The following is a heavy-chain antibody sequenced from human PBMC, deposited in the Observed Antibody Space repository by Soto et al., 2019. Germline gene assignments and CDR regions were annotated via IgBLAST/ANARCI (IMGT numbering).Heavy chain of an antibody. D-gene: IGHD2-8*01. CDR3: ARELCTNGVCYIYYFDY. Sequence: QVQLVESGGGVVQPGRSLRLSCAASGFTFSSYAMHWVRQAPGKGLEWVAVIWYDGSNKYYADSVKGRFTISRDNSKNTLYLQMNSLRAEDTAVYYCARELCTNGVCYIYYFDYWGQGTLVTVSS. J-gene: IGHJ4*02. V-gene: IGHV3-33*08. CDR1: GFTFSSYA. CDR2: IWYDGSNK.